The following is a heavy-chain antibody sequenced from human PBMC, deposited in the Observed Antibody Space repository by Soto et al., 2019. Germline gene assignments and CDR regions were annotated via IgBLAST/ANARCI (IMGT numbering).Heavy chain of an antibody. Sequence: EVQLVESGGGLVQPGGSLRLSCAASGFTFSSYWMSWVRQAPGKGLEWVANIKQDGSEKYYVDSVKGRFTISRDNAKNSLYLQMSSLRAEDTAVYYCARETYYYDSSGYYTDGMDVWGQGTTVTVSS. CDR2: IKQDGSEK. J-gene: IGHJ6*02. CDR1: GFTFSSYW. CDR3: ARETYYYDSSGYYTDGMDV. V-gene: IGHV3-7*05. D-gene: IGHD3-22*01.